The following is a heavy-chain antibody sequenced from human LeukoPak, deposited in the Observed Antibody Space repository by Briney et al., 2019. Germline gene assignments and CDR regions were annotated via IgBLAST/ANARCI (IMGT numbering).Heavy chain of an antibody. CDR3: ARQKYQLPSFSDY. J-gene: IGHJ4*02. V-gene: IGHV1-2*02. D-gene: IGHD2-2*01. CDR2: INPNSGGT. CDR1: GGTFSSYA. Sequence: ASVKVSCKASGGTFSSYAISWVRQAPGQGLEWMGWINPNSGGTNYAQKFQGRVTMTRDTSISTAYMELSRLRSDDTAVYYCARQKYQLPSFSDYWGQGTPVTVSS.